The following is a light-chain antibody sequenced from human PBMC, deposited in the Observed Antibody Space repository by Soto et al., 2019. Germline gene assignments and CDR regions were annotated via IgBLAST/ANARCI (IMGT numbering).Light chain of an antibody. CDR1: SSNIGAGYD. CDR2: GNS. V-gene: IGLV1-40*01. Sequence: QSVLTQPPSVSGAPGQRVTISCTGSSSNIGAGYDVHWYQQLPGTAPKLLIYGNSNRPSGVPDRFSGSKSGTSASLAITGLQAEDDADYYCQSYDSSLSAPVFGAGTTLTVL. CDR3: QSYDSSLSAPV. J-gene: IGLJ2*01.